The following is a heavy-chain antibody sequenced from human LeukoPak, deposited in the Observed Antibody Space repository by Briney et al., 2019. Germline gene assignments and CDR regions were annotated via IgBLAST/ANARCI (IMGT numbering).Heavy chain of an antibody. D-gene: IGHD2-21*01. CDR3: ARQLVVATYDY. J-gene: IGHJ4*02. Sequence: PGGSLRLSCAASGCTFSDYYMSWIRQAPGKRLEWVSYISSGGSTIYYADSVKGRFTISRANAKNSLYLQMNSLSAEDTAVYYCARQLVVATYDYWGQGNLVTVSS. V-gene: IGHV3-11*01. CDR2: ISSGGSTI. CDR1: GCTFSDYY.